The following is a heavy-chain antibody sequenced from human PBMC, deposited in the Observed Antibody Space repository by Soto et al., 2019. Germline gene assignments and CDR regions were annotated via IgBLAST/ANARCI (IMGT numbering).Heavy chain of an antibody. CDR2: ISYDGSNK. CDR1: GFTFSSYG. D-gene: IGHD1-26*01. CDR3: AKDRKWELLYYYYGMDV. J-gene: IGHJ6*02. Sequence: VQLVESGGGVVQPGRSLRLSCAASGFTFSSYGMHWVRQAPGKGLEWVAVISYDGSNKYYADSVKGRFTISRDNSKNTLYLQMNSLRAEDTAVYYCAKDRKWELLYYYYGMDVWGQGTTVTVSS. V-gene: IGHV3-30*18.